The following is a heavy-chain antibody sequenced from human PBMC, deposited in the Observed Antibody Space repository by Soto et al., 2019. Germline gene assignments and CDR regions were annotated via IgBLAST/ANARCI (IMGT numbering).Heavy chain of an antibody. CDR1: GGSIRSRSYY. V-gene: IGHV4-39*01. D-gene: IGHD5-18*01. Sequence: QLQLQESGPGLVKPSETLSLTCPVSGGSIRSRSYYWGWIRQPPGKWLEWIGSIYYSGSTYYNPSLKSRVTISVDTSKNRFALKLSSVPAADTAVYYCAEQTILWIQLRTSWGQGTLVTVSS. J-gene: IGHJ4*02. CDR2: IYYSGST. CDR3: AEQTILWIQLRTS.